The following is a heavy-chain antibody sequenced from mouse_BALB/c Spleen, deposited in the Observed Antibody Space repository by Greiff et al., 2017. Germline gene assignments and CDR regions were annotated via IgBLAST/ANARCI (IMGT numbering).Heavy chain of an antibody. CDR1: GYSITSDYA. J-gene: IGHJ1*01. CDR2: ISYSGST. CDR3: AREGEGGYGYWYFDV. Sequence: EVKLQESGPGLVKPSQSLSLTCTVTGYSITSDYAWNWIRQFPGNKLEWMGYISYSGSTSYNPSLKSRISITRDTSKNQFFLQLNSVTTEDTATYYCAREGEGGYGYWYFDVWGAGTTVTVSS. D-gene: IGHD2-2*01. V-gene: IGHV3-2*02.